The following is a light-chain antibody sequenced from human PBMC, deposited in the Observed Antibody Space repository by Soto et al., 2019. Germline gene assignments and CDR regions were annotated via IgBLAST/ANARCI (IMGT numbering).Light chain of an antibody. CDR3: QQYDNLPFT. CDR2: DVS. Sequence: DIQMAQSPSSLSASVGDRVTITCQATQVISNSLNWYQQKAGKAPKLLIYDVSKLEIGVPSRFSGGGSGTHFTFTISSLQPEDIATYFCQQYDNLPFTFGPGTKVEIK. J-gene: IGKJ3*01. V-gene: IGKV1-33*01. CDR1: QVISNS.